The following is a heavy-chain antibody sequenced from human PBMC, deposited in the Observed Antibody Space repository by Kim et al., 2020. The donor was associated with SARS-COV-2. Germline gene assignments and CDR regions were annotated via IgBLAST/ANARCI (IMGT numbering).Heavy chain of an antibody. J-gene: IGHJ6*02. CDR3: AREGQQLVLAWGMDV. Sequence: QKVQGRVTITADKSTSTAYMELSSLRSEDTAVYYCAREGQQLVLAWGMDVWGQGTTVTVSS. D-gene: IGHD6-13*01. V-gene: IGHV1-69*04.